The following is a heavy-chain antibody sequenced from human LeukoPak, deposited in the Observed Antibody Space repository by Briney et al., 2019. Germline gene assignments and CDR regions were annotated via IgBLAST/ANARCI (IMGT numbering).Heavy chain of an antibody. CDR3: ARDIRLTGAFDI. D-gene: IGHD1-14*01. CDR2: IYNSGST. V-gene: IGHV4-59*12. Sequence: SETLSLTCTVSGGSISSFYWSWIRQPPGKGLEWIGYIYNSGSTNYNPSLKSRVTISVDTSKNQFPLKLSSVTAADTAVYYCARDIRLTGAFDIWGQGTMVTVSS. J-gene: IGHJ3*02. CDR1: GGSISSFY.